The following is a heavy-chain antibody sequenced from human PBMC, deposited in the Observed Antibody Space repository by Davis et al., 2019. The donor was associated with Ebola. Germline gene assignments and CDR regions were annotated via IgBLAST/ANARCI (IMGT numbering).Heavy chain of an antibody. D-gene: IGHD3-3*01. CDR1: GFTFSSYS. CDR2: IWYDGSDK. V-gene: IGHV3-33*08. Sequence: GESLKISCAASGFTFSSYSMNWVRQAPGKGLEWVTFIWYDGSDKYYADSVKGRFTISRDNSKNTLYLQMNSLRAEDTAVYYCAREYDFWSGYYLDYWGQGTLVTVSS. J-gene: IGHJ4*02. CDR3: AREYDFWSGYYLDY.